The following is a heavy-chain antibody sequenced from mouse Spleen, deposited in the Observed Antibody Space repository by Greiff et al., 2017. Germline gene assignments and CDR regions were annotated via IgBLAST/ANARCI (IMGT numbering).Heavy chain of an antibody. Sequence: VQLKESGPELVKPGASVKMSCKASGYTFTDYNMHWVKQSHGKSLEWIGYINPNNGGTSYNQKFKGKATLTVNKSSSTAYMELRSLTSEDSAVYYCARSQGRLDYWGQGTTLTVSS. J-gene: IGHJ2*01. CDR2: INPNNGGT. CDR1: GYTFTDYN. CDR3: ARSQGRLDY. V-gene: IGHV1-22*01.